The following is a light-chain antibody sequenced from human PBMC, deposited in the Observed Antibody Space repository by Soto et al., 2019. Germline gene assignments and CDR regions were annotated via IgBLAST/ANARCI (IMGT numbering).Light chain of an antibody. Sequence: EVVLTQSPATLSLSPGERATLSCRASQSIRNYLAWYQQKPGQAPRLLIYDASNRATGIPARFSGSGSGTDLSLTISSLEPEDSGVYYCQQRDDWVAFGGGTKVDIK. J-gene: IGKJ4*01. CDR3: QQRDDWVA. CDR2: DAS. CDR1: QSIRNY. V-gene: IGKV3-11*01.